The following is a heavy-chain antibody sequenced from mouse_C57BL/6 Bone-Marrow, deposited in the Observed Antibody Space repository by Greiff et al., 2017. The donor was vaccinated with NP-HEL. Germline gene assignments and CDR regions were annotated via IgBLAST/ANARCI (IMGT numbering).Heavy chain of an antibody. Sequence: DVKLVESGGGLVQPGGSMKLSCAASGFTFSDAWMDWVRQSPEKGLEWVAEIRNKANNHATYYAESVRGRFTISRDDSKSSVYLQMNSLRAEYTGMYYCTGDYDERYAMDYWGQGTSVTVSS. CDR2: IRNKANNHAT. J-gene: IGHJ4*01. CDR3: TGDYDERYAMDY. D-gene: IGHD2-4*01. CDR1: GFTFSDAW. V-gene: IGHV6-6*01.